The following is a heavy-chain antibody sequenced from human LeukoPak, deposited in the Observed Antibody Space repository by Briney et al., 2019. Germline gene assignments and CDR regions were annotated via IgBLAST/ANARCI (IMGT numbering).Heavy chain of an antibody. CDR3: ARRSMTINSRYYYGMDV. J-gene: IGHJ6*02. Sequence: AASVKVSCKASGYTFTSYGISWVRQAPGQGREWMGWISAYNGNTNYAQKLQGRVTMTTDTSTSTAYMELRSLRSDDTAVYYCARRSMTINSRYYYGMDVWGQGTTVTVSS. D-gene: IGHD2/OR15-2a*01. CDR1: GYTFTSYG. V-gene: IGHV1-18*01. CDR2: ISAYNGNT.